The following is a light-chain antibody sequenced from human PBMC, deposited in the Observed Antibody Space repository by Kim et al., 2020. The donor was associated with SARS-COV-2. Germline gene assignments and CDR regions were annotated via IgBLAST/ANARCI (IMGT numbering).Light chain of an antibody. V-gene: IGLV6-57*03. J-gene: IGLJ2*01. Sequence: GKPVTIACSRTSGSFASSYVQWYRQRPGSAPTTIISENDQRPSGVPERFSGSIDSSSRSAFLTISRLRTEDEADYYCQSYDSSTLVFGGGTQLTVL. CDR3: QSYDSSTLV. CDR1: SGSFASSY. CDR2: END.